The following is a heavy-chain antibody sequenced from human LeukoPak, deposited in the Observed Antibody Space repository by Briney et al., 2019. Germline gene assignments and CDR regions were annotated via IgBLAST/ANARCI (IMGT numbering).Heavy chain of an antibody. V-gene: IGHV1-69*04. CDR1: GGTFSSYA. Sequence: GASVKVSCKASGGTFSSYAISWVRQAPGQGLEWMGRIIPILGIANYAQKFQGRVTITADKSTSTAYMELSSLRSADTAVYYCARDRKTFYYGSGSYLDYFDYWGQGTLVTVSS. J-gene: IGHJ4*02. CDR2: IIPILGIA. D-gene: IGHD3-10*01. CDR3: ARDRKTFYYGSGSYLDYFDY.